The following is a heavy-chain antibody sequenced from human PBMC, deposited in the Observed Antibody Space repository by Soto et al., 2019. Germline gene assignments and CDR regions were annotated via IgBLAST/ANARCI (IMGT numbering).Heavy chain of an antibody. CDR2: IYSNAHK. D-gene: IGHD1-7*01. V-gene: IGHV2-5*01. CDR3: AHRHRVGTGTDGFDC. Sequence: QITLKESGPTLVKPTQTLTLTCSFSGFSFSPRGVGVGWIRQPPGKAPECLAVIYSNAHKRYNPSLQTRVSITKDTSKSQGVLTMTNMDPADTATYFGAHRHRVGTGTDGFDCWVQGILVTVTS. J-gene: IGHJ4*02. CDR1: GFSFSPRGVG.